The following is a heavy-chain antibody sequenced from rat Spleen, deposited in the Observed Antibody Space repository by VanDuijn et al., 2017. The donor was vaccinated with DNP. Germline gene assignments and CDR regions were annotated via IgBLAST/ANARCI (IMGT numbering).Heavy chain of an antibody. CDR1: GFTFSNYG. CDR3: ARHPQTTGIPDY. J-gene: IGHJ2*01. D-gene: IGHD1-7*01. Sequence: EVQLVETGGGLVQPGRSLKLSCAASGFTFSNYGMAWVRQAPTKGLEWVASISIGGGNTYYRDSVKGRFSISRDNAKNTQYLQMDSLRSEDTATYYCARHPQTTGIPDYWGQGVMVTVSS. CDR2: ISIGGGNT. V-gene: IGHV5S13*01.